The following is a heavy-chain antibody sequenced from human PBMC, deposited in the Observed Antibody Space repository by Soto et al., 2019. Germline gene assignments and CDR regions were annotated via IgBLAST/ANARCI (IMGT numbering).Heavy chain of an antibody. CDR2: INPRNGDK. V-gene: IGHV1-2*02. CDR1: GYTFVDHY. D-gene: IGHD3-16*02. CDR3: ARGEVNRIEAMDV. J-gene: IGHJ6*02. Sequence: ASVKVSCKTSGYTFVDHYLYWVRQAPGQGLEWMGWINPRNGDKKYAQKFQGRVTMIRDTIITTTYMDLSALTSDDTAVYYCARGEVNRIEAMDVWGPGTTVTVSS.